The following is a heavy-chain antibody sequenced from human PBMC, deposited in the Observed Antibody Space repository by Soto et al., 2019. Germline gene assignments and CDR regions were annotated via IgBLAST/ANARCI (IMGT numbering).Heavy chain of an antibody. CDR1: GFTFSSYG. D-gene: IGHD6-6*01. Sequence: QVQLVESGGGVVQPGRSLRLSCAASGFTFSSYGMHWVRQAPGKGLEWVAVIWYDGSNKYYADSVKGRFTISRDNSKNTLYLQMNRLSAEDTAVYYCARRGETVGSSSWYYFDYWGQGTLVTVSS. V-gene: IGHV3-33*01. J-gene: IGHJ4*02. CDR2: IWYDGSNK. CDR3: ARRGETVGSSSWYYFDY.